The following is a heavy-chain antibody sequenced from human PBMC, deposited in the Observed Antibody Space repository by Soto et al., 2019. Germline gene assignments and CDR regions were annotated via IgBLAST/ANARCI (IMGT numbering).Heavy chain of an antibody. Sequence: GGSLRLSCTASGFTFSMYWMHWVRQVPGKGPEWVSRISDDGSRADYADSVKGRLTISRDNAKNTLYLEMHVLRAGDTAVYYCTRGPRPSSVGAGAFWGQGTPVTVSS. CDR1: GFTFSMYW. CDR3: TRGPRPSSVGAGAF. D-gene: IGHD3-10*01. J-gene: IGHJ4*02. V-gene: IGHV3-74*01. CDR2: ISDDGSRA.